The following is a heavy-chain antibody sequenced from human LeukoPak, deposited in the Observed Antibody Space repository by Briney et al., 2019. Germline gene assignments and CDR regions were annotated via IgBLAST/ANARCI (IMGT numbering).Heavy chain of an antibody. CDR2: ISSSSSNI. D-gene: IGHD6-19*01. V-gene: IGHV3-48*01. Sequence: GGSLRLSCAASGFSFSTYNMNWVRQSPGKGLEWISYISSSSSNIFYADSVKGRFTISRDNAKNSLFLQMNSLRAEDTAVYYCARDSSGWPYWGQGTLVTVSS. CDR3: ARDSSGWPY. CDR1: GFSFSTYN. J-gene: IGHJ4*02.